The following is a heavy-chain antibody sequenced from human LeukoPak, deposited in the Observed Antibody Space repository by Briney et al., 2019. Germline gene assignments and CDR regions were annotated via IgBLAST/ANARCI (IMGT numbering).Heavy chain of an antibody. D-gene: IGHD3-22*01. Sequence: PGGSLRLSCATSGFTFSSHSMNWVRQAPRKGLAWVSSITSSSTYIFYADSVKGRFTISRDNAKSSLYLQMNSLRAEDTAVYYCARDLSYSGSSGYSDYWGQGNLVTVSS. CDR1: GFTFSSHS. CDR2: ITSSSTYI. V-gene: IGHV3-21*01. CDR3: ARDLSYSGSSGYSDY. J-gene: IGHJ4*02.